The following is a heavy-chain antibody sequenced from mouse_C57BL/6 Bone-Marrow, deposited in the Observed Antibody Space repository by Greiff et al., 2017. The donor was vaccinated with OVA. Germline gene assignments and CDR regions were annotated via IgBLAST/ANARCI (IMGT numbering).Heavy chain of an antibody. Sequence: VQLQESGAELARPGASVKMSCKASGYTFTSYTMHWVKQRPGQGLEWIGYINPSSGYTKYNQKFKDKATLTADKSSSTAYMQLSSLTSEDSAVYYCASQLGRVDYWGQGTTLTVSS. CDR1: GYTFTSYT. CDR3: ASQLGRVDY. CDR2: INPSSGYT. J-gene: IGHJ2*01. D-gene: IGHD4-1*02. V-gene: IGHV1-4*01.